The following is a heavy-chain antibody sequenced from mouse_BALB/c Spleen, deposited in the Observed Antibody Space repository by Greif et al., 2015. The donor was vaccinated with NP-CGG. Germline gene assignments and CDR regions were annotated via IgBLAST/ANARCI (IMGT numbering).Heavy chain of an antibody. Sequence: DVMLVVFGGCLVQPGGSLKLSCAASGFTFSSYGMSWVLQTTDKRLELVATLNSNGGSTYYPDSVQGRFTIYSDNAKYTLYLQKSSLKSEDTAMYYCARDGLYGYCEFAYWGQGTLVAVSA. CDR2: LNSNGGST. V-gene: IGHV5-6-3*01. CDR1: GFTFSSYG. CDR3: ARDGLYGYCEFAY. D-gene: IGHD1-2*01. J-gene: IGHJ3*01.